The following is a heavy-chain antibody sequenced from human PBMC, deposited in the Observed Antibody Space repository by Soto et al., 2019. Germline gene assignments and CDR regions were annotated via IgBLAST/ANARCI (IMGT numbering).Heavy chain of an antibody. Sequence: VQLVESGGGVVQPGRSLRLSCAASGFTFSSYAMHWVRQAPGKGLEWVAVISYDGSNKYYADSVKGRFTISRDNSKNTLYLQMNSLRAEDTAVYYCARVVEGSGYYTGWFDPWGQGTLVTVSS. V-gene: IGHV3-30-3*01. CDR1: GFTFSSYA. CDR3: ARVVEGSGYYTGWFDP. CDR2: ISYDGSNK. J-gene: IGHJ5*02. D-gene: IGHD3-3*01.